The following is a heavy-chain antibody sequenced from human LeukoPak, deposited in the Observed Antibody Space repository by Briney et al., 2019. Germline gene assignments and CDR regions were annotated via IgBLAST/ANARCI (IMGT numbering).Heavy chain of an antibody. CDR1: GFTFSSYE. J-gene: IGHJ4*02. D-gene: IGHD3-9*01. V-gene: IGHV3-48*03. CDR2: ISSSGSTI. CDR3: ARGDILTGYKN. Sequence: GGSLRLSCAASGFTFSSYEMNWGRQAPGKGLEWVSYISSSGSTIYYADSVKGRFTISRDNAKNSLYLQMNSLRAEDTAVYYCARGDILTGYKNWGQGTLVTVSS.